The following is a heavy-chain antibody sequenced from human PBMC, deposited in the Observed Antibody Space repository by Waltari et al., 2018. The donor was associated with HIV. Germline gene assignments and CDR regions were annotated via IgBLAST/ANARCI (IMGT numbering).Heavy chain of an antibody. J-gene: IGHJ4*02. CDR3: ARFTIFGVVTLYYFDY. Sequence: EVQLVESGGGLVKPGGSLRLSCAASGFTFSSYTMHWVRQAPGKGLELVSSISSSSTYIYYADSVKGRFTISRDNAKNSLYLQMNSLRAGDTAVYHCARFTIFGVVTLYYFDYWGQGALVTVSS. V-gene: IGHV3-21*01. CDR1: GFTFSSYT. CDR2: ISSSSTYI. D-gene: IGHD3-3*01.